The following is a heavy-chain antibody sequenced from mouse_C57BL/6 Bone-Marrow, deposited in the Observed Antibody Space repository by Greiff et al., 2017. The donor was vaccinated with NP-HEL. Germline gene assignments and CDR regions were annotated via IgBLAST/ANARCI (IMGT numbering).Heavy chain of an antibody. CDR2: IYPGDGDT. CDR3: ARNWDGDYFDY. V-gene: IGHV1-82*01. CDR1: GYAFSSSW. J-gene: IGHJ2*01. D-gene: IGHD4-1*01. Sequence: VHLVESGPELVKPGASVKISCKASGYAFSSSWMNWVKQRPGKGLEWIGRIYPGDGDTNYNGKFKGKATLTADKSSSTAYMQLSSLTSEDSAVYFCARNWDGDYFDYWGQGTTLTVSS.